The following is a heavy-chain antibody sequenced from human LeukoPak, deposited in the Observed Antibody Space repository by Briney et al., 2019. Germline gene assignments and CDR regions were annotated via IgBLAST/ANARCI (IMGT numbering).Heavy chain of an antibody. Sequence: ASVKVSCKASGYTFTSYGISWVRQAPGQGLEWMGWISAYNGNTNYAQKLQGRVTMTTDTSTSTAYMELRSLRSDDTAVYYCARDILWFWEFSPNNWFDPWGQGTLVTVSS. CDR2: ISAYNGNT. CDR1: GYTFTSYG. V-gene: IGHV1-18*01. D-gene: IGHD3-10*01. CDR3: ARDILWFWEFSPNNWFDP. J-gene: IGHJ5*02.